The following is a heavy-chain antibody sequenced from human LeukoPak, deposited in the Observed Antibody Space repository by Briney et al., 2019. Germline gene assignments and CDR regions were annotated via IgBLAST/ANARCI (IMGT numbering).Heavy chain of an antibody. CDR2: ISSSGSTI. J-gene: IGHJ5*02. V-gene: IGHV3-48*03. CDR3: ARDLGQYYDTSDNWFDP. Sequence: SGGSLRLSCAASGFTFSSYEMNWVRQAPGKGLEWVSYISSSGSTIYYADSVKGRFTISRDNAKNSLHLQMNSLRAEDTAVYYCARDLGQYYDTSDNWFDPWGQGTLVTVSS. D-gene: IGHD3-22*01. CDR1: GFTFSSYE.